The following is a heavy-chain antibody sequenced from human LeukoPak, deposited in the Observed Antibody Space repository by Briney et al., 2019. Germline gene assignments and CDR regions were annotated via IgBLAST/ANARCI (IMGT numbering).Heavy chain of an antibody. CDR1: GFTFSSHA. CDR3: AKAYGSGSYYHFDY. Sequence: GGSLRLSCAASGFTFSSHAMSWVRQAPGKGLEWVSHISGSGGSTYYADSVKGRFTIPRDNSKNTLYLQMNSLRAEDTAVYYCAKAYGSGSYYHFDYWGQGTLVTVSS. CDR2: ISGSGGST. J-gene: IGHJ4*02. V-gene: IGHV3-23*01. D-gene: IGHD3-10*01.